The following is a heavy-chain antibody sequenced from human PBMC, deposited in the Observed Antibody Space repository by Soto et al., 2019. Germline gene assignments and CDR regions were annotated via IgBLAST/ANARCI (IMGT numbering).Heavy chain of an antibody. Sequence: PSETLSLTCTVSGGSFSGGGHYWSWIRQHPGKGLEWMGYISYSGSTKYKPSLQSRITISVETSKNQFSLRLTSVTAADTAIYFCARTSIFGVVLNAFDIWGQGTLVTVSS. CDR3: ARTSIFGVVLNAFDI. J-gene: IGHJ3*02. CDR1: GGSFSGGGHY. CDR2: ISYSGST. D-gene: IGHD3-3*01. V-gene: IGHV4-31*03.